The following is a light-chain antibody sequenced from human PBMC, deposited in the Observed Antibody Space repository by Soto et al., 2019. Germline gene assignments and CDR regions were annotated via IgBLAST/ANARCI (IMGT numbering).Light chain of an antibody. CDR1: QGIGNY. J-gene: IGKJ4*01. CDR3: HKYNSAPLT. V-gene: IGKV1-27*01. CDR2: AAS. Sequence: DIQMTQSPSSLSASVGDRVTITCRASQGIGNYLAWHQQKPGKVPKLLIYAASTLQSGVPSRFSGSGSGTDFTLTITSLQPEDVATHYCHKYNSAPLTFGGGTKVEIK.